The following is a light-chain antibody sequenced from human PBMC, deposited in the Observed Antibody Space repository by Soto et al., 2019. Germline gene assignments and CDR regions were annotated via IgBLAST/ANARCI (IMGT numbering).Light chain of an antibody. V-gene: IGKV1-39*01. CDR1: HGIITY. CDR2: AAS. Sequence: IQMTQSPSSLPTSVGDRVTITCRASHGIITYLNWYQQKPGKAPKLLVYAASRLQSGVPSRFSGSGSGTDFTLTISSLQPEDFATYYCQQSYSTPITFGHGTRLEI. CDR3: QQSYSTPIT. J-gene: IGKJ5*01.